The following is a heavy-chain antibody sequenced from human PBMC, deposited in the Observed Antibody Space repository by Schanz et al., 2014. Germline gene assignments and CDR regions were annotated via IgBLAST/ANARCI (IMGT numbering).Heavy chain of an antibody. CDR1: GFTFNGHA. J-gene: IGHJ3*01. Sequence: VQVVESGGGLVQPGGSLRLSCESSGFTFNGHAMHWVRQAPGKGLEWVAVTSYDGSQKYYTDSVKGRFTVSRDNSKNTLYLQLNSLRAEDTAVYYCARDDKRYFDWLSTFDLWGQGTMVAVSS. D-gene: IGHD3-9*01. V-gene: IGHV3-30*04. CDR2: TSYDGSQK. CDR3: ARDDKRYFDWLSTFDL.